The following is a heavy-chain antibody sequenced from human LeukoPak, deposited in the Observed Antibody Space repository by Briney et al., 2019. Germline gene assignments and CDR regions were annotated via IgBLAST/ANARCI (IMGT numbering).Heavy chain of an antibody. CDR3: AKWGSYYGSGSYYEEGY. D-gene: IGHD3-10*01. J-gene: IGHJ4*02. Sequence: GGSLRLSCAASGFTFSSYAMSWVRQAPGKGLEWVSAISGSGGSTYYADSVKGRFTISRDNSKNTLYLQMNSLRAEDTAVYYCAKWGSYYGSGSYYEEGYWGQGTLVTVSS. CDR2: ISGSGGST. V-gene: IGHV3-23*01. CDR1: GFTFSSYA.